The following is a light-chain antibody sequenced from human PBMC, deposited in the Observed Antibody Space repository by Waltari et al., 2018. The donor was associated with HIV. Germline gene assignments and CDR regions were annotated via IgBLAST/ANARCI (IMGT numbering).Light chain of an antibody. CDR1: SSDIGAYNY. J-gene: IGLJ1*01. Sequence: SALTQPASVSGSPGQSITISCTGTSSDIGAYNYVSWYQQYPGKAPNLLIYDVSNRPSGVATLCSGSKSGNTASLTISGLQAEDEADYYCSSYTVPGTLFGTGTRVTVL. CDR3: SSYTVPGTL. CDR2: DVS. V-gene: IGLV2-14*01.